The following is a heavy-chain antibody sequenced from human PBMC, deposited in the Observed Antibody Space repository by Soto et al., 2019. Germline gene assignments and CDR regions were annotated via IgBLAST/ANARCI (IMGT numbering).Heavy chain of an antibody. CDR2: IHYSGTT. D-gene: IGHD3-10*01. CDR3: TRSGTYPVSIDF. V-gene: IGHV4-59*01. J-gene: IGHJ4*02. CDR1: GCSIRSYY. Sequence: QVQLQESGPGLAKPSETVSLTCTVSGCSIRSYYWSWIRQPPGQGLEWIGHIHYSGTTYYNPSLESRVTISVDTSKNQFSLSVTSVSAADTAVYYCTRSGTYPVSIDFWGQGTLVTVSS.